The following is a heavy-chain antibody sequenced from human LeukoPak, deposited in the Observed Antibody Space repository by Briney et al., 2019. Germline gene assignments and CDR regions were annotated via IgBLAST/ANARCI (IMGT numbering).Heavy chain of an antibody. CDR2: ISAYNGNT. CDR1: GYTFTSYG. CDR3: ARSPNPLNYDFWSGFSRLYYYYMDV. V-gene: IGHV1-18*01. Sequence: ASVKVSCKASGYTFTSYGISWVRQAPGQGLEWMGWISAYNGNTNYAQKLQGRVTMTTDTSTSTAYMELRSLRSDDTAVYYCARSPNPLNYDFWSGFSRLYYYYMDVWGKGTTVTVSS. J-gene: IGHJ6*03. D-gene: IGHD3-3*01.